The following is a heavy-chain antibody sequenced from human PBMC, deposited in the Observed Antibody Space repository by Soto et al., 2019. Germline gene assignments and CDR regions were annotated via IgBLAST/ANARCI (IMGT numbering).Heavy chain of an antibody. J-gene: IGHJ5*02. Sequence: QVQLQESGPGLVKPSQTLSLTCTVSGGSISSGDYYWSWIRQPPGKGLEWIGYIYYSGSTYYNPSLKRRVTISVDTSKNQFSLQLSSVTAADTAVYYCASSGYCTSGGCYTLFDPWGQGTLVTVSS. V-gene: IGHV4-30-4*01. CDR2: IYYSGST. CDR3: ASSGYCTSGGCYTLFDP. D-gene: IGHD2-8*01. CDR1: GGSISSGDYY.